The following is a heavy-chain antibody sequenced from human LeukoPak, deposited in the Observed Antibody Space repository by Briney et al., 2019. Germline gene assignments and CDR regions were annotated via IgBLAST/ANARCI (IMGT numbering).Heavy chain of an antibody. V-gene: IGHV4-39*01. CDR3: ARRIAVAVYFDY. CDR1: GGSISSSSYY. CDR2: IYYSGST. D-gene: IGHD6-19*01. J-gene: IGHJ4*02. Sequence: SETLSLTCTVSGGSISSSSYYWGWIRQPPGTGLEWIGSIYYSGSTYYNPSLKSRVTISVDTSKNQFSLKLSSVTAADTAVYYCARRIAVAVYFDYWGQGTLVTVSS.